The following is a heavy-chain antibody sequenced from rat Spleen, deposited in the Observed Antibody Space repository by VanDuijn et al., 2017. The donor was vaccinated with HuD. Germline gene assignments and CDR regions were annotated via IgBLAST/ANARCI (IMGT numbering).Heavy chain of an antibody. CDR3: ASHGPRISRFAY. CDR1: GFTFSDYA. D-gene: IGHD1-6*01. V-gene: IGHV5-17*01. CDR2: IVFDGSGI. Sequence: EVQLVESGGGLVQPGRSLKFSCAASGFTFSDYAMAWVRQAPKKGLEWVATIVFDGSGIYYRDSVKGRFTISRDNTESTLYLQMDSLRSEDTATYYCASHGPRISRFAYWGQGTLVTVSS. J-gene: IGHJ3*01.